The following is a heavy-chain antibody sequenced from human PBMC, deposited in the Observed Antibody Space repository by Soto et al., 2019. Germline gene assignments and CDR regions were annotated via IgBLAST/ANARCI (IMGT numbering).Heavy chain of an antibody. D-gene: IGHD1-26*01. CDR2: INPSGGSI. CDR3: ARDRGRGGSYYIYFYGMDV. Sequence: QVQVVQSGAEVKKPGASVKVSCKASGYTFTTYYIHWVRQAPRQGLEWMGVINPSGGSINYAQKFQGRVTMTRDTSPSTGYMELSSLRSEDTAVYYCARDRGRGGSYYIYFYGMDVWGQGTTVTVSS. V-gene: IGHV1-46*01. J-gene: IGHJ6*02. CDR1: GYTFTTYY.